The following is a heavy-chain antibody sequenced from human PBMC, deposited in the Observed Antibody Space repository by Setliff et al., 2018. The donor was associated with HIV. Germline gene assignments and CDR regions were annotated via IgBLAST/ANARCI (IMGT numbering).Heavy chain of an antibody. D-gene: IGHD6-19*01. V-gene: IGHV1-3*01. Sequence: ASVKVSCKASGYTFTSYAMHWVRQAPGQRLEWMGWINAGNGNTKYSRKFQGRVTMTRDTSISTAYMELSRLRSDDTAVYYCARTGYSSGWYYYYGMDVWGQGTTVTVSS. CDR3: ARTGYSSGWYYYYGMDV. J-gene: IGHJ6*02. CDR2: INAGNGNT. CDR1: GYTFTSYA.